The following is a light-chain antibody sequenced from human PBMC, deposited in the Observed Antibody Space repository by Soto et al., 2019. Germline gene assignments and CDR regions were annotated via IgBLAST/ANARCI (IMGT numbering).Light chain of an antibody. CDR3: SSYAASNNFYFV. CDR1: SSDVGGYNY. CDR2: ELT. V-gene: IGLV2-8*01. J-gene: IGLJ3*02. Sequence: QSVLTQPPSASGSPVQSVTISCTGTSSDVGGYNYVSWYQQYPGRAPKLMIYELTKRPSGVPDRFSGSKSGNTASLTVSGLQAEDEADYYCSSYAASNNFYFVFGGGTKLTVL.